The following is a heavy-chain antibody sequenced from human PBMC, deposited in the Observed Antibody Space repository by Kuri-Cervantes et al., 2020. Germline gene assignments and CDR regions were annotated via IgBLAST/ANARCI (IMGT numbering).Heavy chain of an antibody. CDR3: ASGTELLWFGDYYYGMDV. J-gene: IGHJ6*02. D-gene: IGHD3-10*01. Sequence: GGSLRLSCAASGFTFSSSWMHWVCQAPEKGLEWVAVISYDGSNKYYADSVKGRFTISRDNSKNTLYLQMNSLRAEDTAVYYCASGTELLWFGDYYYGMDVWGQGTTVTVSS. V-gene: IGHV3-30*03. CDR1: GFTFSSSW. CDR2: ISYDGSNK.